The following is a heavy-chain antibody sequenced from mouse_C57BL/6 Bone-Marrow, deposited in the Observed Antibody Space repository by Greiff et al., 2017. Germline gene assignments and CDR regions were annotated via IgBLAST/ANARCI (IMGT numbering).Heavy chain of an antibody. V-gene: IGHV7-3*01. CDR3: ARYTSYAFYAMDY. CDR1: GFTFTDYY. CDR2: IRNKANGYTT. Sequence: EVQGVESGGGLVQPGGSLSLSCAASGFTFTDYYMSWVRQPPGKALEWLGFIRNKANGYTTEYSASVKGRFTISRDNSQSILYLQMNALRAEDSATYYCARYTSYAFYAMDYWGQGTSVTVSS. D-gene: IGHD6-5*01. J-gene: IGHJ4*01.